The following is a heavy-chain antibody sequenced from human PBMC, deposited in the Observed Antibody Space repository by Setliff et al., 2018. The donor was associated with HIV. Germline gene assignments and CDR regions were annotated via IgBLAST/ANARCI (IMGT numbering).Heavy chain of an antibody. Sequence: SETLSLTCTVSGGSISSGGYFWSWIRQHPGKGLEWIGIIYYSGNTYYNPSLKRRVAMSVDTSKNQFSLKLNSDTAADTAKYYGARESRVAEGSAYWYFDLWGRGTLVTVSS. CDR1: GGSISSGGYF. V-gene: IGHV4-31*03. CDR2: IYYSGNT. CDR3: ARESRVAEGSAYWYFDL. J-gene: IGHJ2*01. D-gene: IGHD2-15*01.